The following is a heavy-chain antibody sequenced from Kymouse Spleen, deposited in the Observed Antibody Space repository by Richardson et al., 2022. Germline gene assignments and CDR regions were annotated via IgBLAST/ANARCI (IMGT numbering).Heavy chain of an antibody. Sequence: QVQLVESGGGVVQPGRSLRLSCAASGFTFSSYGMHWVRQAPGKGLEWVAVIWYDGSNKYYADSVKGRFTISRDNSKNTLYLQMNSLRAEDTAVYYCARGRDYYGSGSYYNTWGQGTLVTVSS. CDR2: IWYDGSNK. J-gene: IGHJ5*02. V-gene: IGHV3-33*01. D-gene: IGHD3-10*01. CDR3: ARGRDYYGSGSYYNT. CDR1: GFTFSSYG.